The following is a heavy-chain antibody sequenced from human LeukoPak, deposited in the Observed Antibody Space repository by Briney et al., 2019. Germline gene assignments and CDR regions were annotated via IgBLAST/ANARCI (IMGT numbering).Heavy chain of an antibody. CDR3: VVTRDILTGYPTFDY. Sequence: GASVKVSCKASGYTFTSYGISWVRQAPGQGLEWMGWISAYNGNTNYAQKLQGRVTMTTDTSTSTAYMELRSLRSDDTAVYYCVVTRDILTGYPTFDYWGQGTLVTVSS. CDR2: ISAYNGNT. V-gene: IGHV1-18*01. J-gene: IGHJ4*02. CDR1: GYTFTSYG. D-gene: IGHD3-9*01.